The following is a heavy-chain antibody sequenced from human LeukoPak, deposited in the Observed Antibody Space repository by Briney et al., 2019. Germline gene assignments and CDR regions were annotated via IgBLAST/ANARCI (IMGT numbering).Heavy chain of an antibody. CDR2: IYYSGST. J-gene: IGHJ3*01. CDR3: PRPVPYGGTQIGSDAFDV. V-gene: IGHV4-39*01. Sequence: SETLSLTCTVSGGSISSNSHYWGWIRQPPGKGLEWIGGIYYSGSTYFNPSLKSRVIISVDTSKNQFSLKLSSVTAADTAVYYCPRPVPYGGTQIGSDAFDVWGQGTKVTVSS. D-gene: IGHD4-23*01. CDR1: GGSISSNSHY.